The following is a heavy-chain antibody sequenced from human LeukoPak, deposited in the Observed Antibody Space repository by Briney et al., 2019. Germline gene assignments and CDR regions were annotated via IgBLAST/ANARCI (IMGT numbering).Heavy chain of an antibody. D-gene: IGHD1-26*01. CDR1: GDSTSSDRYY. V-gene: IGHV4-39*02. J-gene: IGHJ4*02. CDR3: ARGRPYSGGYHLDY. Sequence: SETLSLTCTVSGDSTSSDRYYGGWVRQPPGKGLEWIGNIYYSGSTYYNPSLKSRVTMSVDTSNNQFFLKLNSVTAADTAVYYCARGRPYSGGYHLDYWGQGTLVTVSA. CDR2: IYYSGST.